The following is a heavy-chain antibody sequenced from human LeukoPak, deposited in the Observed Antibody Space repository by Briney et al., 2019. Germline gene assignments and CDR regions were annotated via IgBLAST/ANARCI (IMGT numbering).Heavy chain of an antibody. CDR3: AREAVAGTPFDY. Sequence: SQTLSLTCTVSGGSVSSGSYYWSWIRQPPGKGLEWIGYIYYSGSTNYNPSLESRVTISVDTSKNQFSLKLSSVTAADTAVYYCAREAVAGTPFDYWGQGTLVTVSS. V-gene: IGHV4-61*01. D-gene: IGHD6-19*01. CDR1: GGSVSSGSYY. J-gene: IGHJ4*02. CDR2: IYYSGST.